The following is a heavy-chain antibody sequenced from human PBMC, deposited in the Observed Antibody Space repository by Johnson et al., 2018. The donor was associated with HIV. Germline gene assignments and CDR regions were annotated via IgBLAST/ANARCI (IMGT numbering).Heavy chain of an antibody. V-gene: IGHV3-9*01. CDR1: GFTFDDYA. Sequence: VQLVESGGGLVQPGRSLRLSCAASGFTFDDYAMHWVRQAPGKGLEWVSGISWNSGSIGYADSVKGRFTISRDNAKNSLYLQMNSLRAEDTALYYCAKANRAMTKGGFGAFDIWGQGTMVIVSS. CDR2: ISWNSGSI. J-gene: IGHJ3*02. CDR3: AKANRAMTKGGFGAFDI. D-gene: IGHD3-16*01.